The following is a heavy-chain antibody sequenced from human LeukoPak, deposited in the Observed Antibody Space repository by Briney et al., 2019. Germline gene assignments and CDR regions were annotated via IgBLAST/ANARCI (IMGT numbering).Heavy chain of an antibody. CDR3: ARDRGWYYFDY. D-gene: IGHD6-19*01. J-gene: IGHJ4*02. CDR1: GFTFDDYA. CDR2: ISWHSGTI. Sequence: GGSLRLSCAASGFTFDDYAMRWVRRAPGKGLEWVSGISWHSGTIGYADSVKGRFTISRDNAKNSLYLQMNSLRPEDMAFYYCARDRGWYYFDYWGQGTLVTVSS. V-gene: IGHV3-9*03.